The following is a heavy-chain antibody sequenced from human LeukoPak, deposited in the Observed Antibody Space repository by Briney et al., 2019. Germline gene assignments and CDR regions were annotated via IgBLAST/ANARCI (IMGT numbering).Heavy chain of an antibody. Sequence: GASVKVSCKASGYTFTGYYFHWVRQAPGQGLEWMGWINPNTAGTNYAQKFLGRVTLTWDTSISTAYMELNRLTSDDTAVYFCATSAGDYKAGYYYYLGVWGKGTSVTVSS. V-gene: IGHV1-2*02. CDR1: GYTFTGYY. CDR2: INPNTAGT. J-gene: IGHJ6*03. CDR3: ATSAGDYKAGYYYYLGV. D-gene: IGHD4-17*01.